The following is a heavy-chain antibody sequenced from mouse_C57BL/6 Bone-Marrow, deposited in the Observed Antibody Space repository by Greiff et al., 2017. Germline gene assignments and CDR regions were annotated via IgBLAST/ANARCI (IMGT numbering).Heavy chain of an antibody. D-gene: IGHD1-1*01. J-gene: IGHJ3*01. CDR2: ISNGGGST. CDR1: GFTFSDSY. V-gene: IGHV5-12*01. CDR3: ARDYYGSSGGFAY. Sequence: EVKLVESGGGLVQPGGSLKLSCAASGFTFSDSYMYWVRQTPEKRLEWVAYISNGGGSTYYPDTVKGRFTISRDNAKNTLYLQMSRLKSEDTAMYYCARDYYGSSGGFAYWGQGTLVTVSA.